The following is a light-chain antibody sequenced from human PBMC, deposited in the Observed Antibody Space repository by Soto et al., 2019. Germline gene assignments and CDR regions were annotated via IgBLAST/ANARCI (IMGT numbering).Light chain of an antibody. CDR1: QSVSSN. J-gene: IGKJ1*01. Sequence: EIVMRQSPATLSVSPGERATLSCRASQSVSSNLAWYQQKPSQAPRLLIYGASTRATGIPARFSGSGSGTEFTLTISSLQSEDFAVYYCQQYNNWPRTFGQGTKVHIK. CDR3: QQYNNWPRT. CDR2: GAS. V-gene: IGKV3-15*01.